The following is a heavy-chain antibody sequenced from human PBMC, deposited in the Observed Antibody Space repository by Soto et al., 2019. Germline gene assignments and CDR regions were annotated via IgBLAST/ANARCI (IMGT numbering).Heavy chain of an antibody. J-gene: IGHJ4*02. Sequence: EVQLLESGGGLVQPGGSLRLSCAASGFTFSSYAMSWVRQAPGKGLEWVSAISGSGGSTYYADSVKGRFTISRDNSKNTLYLQMNSLRAEDTAVYYCAKDIADGYNFGGYYFDYWGQGTLVTVSS. V-gene: IGHV3-23*01. CDR1: GFTFSSYA. CDR3: AKDIADGYNFGGYYFDY. CDR2: ISGSGGST. D-gene: IGHD5-12*01.